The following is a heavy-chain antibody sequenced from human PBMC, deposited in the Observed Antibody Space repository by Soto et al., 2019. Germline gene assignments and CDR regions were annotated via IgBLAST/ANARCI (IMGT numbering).Heavy chain of an antibody. V-gene: IGHV3-11*01. CDR3: ARRDYLIAAEDH. Sequence: QVQLVESGGGLVKPGGSLRLSCAASGFTFSDYYMSWICQAPGKGLEWVSYISGSGTTIYYADSVRGRFTISRDNAKNSLYLQMNSLRAEDTTVYYCARRDYLIAAEDHWGQGILVTVSS. CDR2: ISGSGTTI. CDR1: GFTFSDYY. J-gene: IGHJ4*02. D-gene: IGHD6-13*01.